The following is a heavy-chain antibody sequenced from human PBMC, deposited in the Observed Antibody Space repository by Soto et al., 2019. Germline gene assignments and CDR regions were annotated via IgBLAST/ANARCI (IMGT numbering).Heavy chain of an antibody. CDR2: IYPGDSDT. Sequence: GESLKISCKGSGYSFTNYWIGWVRQMPGKGLEWMGLIYPGDSDTRYSPSFEGQVTISADKSISTAYLQWSGLKASDTAMYYCARRKASSTNSLSFHAGFDYWGQGTLVTVSS. V-gene: IGHV5-51*01. D-gene: IGHD2-2*01. CDR3: ARRKASSTNSLSFHAGFDY. J-gene: IGHJ4*02. CDR1: GYSFTNYW.